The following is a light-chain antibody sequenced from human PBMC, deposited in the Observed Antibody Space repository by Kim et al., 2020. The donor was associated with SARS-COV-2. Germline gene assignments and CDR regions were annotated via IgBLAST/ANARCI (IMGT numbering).Light chain of an antibody. CDR2: GRN. CDR3: NSRDSSGNLGV. J-gene: IGLJ3*02. V-gene: IGLV3-19*01. CDR1: SVRNYF. Sequence: LGETVRSPCQGDSVRNYFVIWYQQKPGQAPLLVMYGRNIRASGIPDRFSGSRLGDTASLTIAGTQPEDEADYYCNSRDSSGNLGVFGGGTKLTVL.